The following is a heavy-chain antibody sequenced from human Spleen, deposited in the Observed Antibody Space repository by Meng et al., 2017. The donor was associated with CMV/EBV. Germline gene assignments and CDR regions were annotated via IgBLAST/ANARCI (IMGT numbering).Heavy chain of an antibody. J-gene: IGHJ5*02. CDR2: INPKSGGT. Sequence: SCEASGYTCTGHYMHWARQAPGQGLEWVGWINPKSGGTNYAQKFQGRVTMTRDTSLSTAYMELRSLTSDDTAVYYCARDGGNLDWFDPWGQGTLVTVSS. V-gene: IGHV1-2*02. D-gene: IGHD4-23*01. CDR1: GYTCTGHY. CDR3: ARDGGNLDWFDP.